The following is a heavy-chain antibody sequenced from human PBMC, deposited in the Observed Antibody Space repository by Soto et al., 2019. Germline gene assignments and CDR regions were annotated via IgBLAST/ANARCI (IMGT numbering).Heavy chain of an antibody. J-gene: IGHJ6*02. V-gene: IGHV3-30*18. CDR1: GFTFSSYG. D-gene: IGHD4-17*01. Sequence: QVQLVESGGGVVQPGRSLRLSCAASGFTFSSYGMHWVRQAPGKGLEWVAVISYDGSNKYYADSVKGRFTISRDNSKNTLYLQMNSLRAEDTAVYYCAKASEMTTVTIYGMDVWGQGTTVTVSS. CDR2: ISYDGSNK. CDR3: AKASEMTTVTIYGMDV.